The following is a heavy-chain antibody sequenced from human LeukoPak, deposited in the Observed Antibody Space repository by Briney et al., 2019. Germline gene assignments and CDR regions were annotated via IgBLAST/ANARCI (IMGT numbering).Heavy chain of an antibody. J-gene: IGHJ4*02. Sequence: GGSLRLSCAASGFTFSDYYMSWIRQAPGKGLEWVSYISSSSSYTNYADSVKGRFTTSRDNAKNSLYLQMNSLRAEDTAVYYCATGSGHYYGSGSYPAYWGQGTLVTVSS. CDR3: ATGSGHYYGSGSYPAY. CDR2: ISSSSSYT. CDR1: GFTFSDYY. V-gene: IGHV3-11*06. D-gene: IGHD3-10*01.